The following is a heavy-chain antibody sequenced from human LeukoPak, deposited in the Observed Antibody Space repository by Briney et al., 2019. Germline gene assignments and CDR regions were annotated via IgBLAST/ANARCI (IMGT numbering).Heavy chain of an antibody. Sequence: PRGSLRLSCAASAFTFSSHAMSWVRQTPGKGLEWVSAITAAGDRTLFADSVKGRFTISRDNSKNTLFLHMNSLRAEDTAVYFCAYYDSSGYYYGRLRYWGQGTPVTVSS. J-gene: IGHJ4*02. CDR2: ITAAGDRT. CDR3: AYYDSSGYYYGRLRY. CDR1: AFTFSSHA. D-gene: IGHD3-22*01. V-gene: IGHV3-23*01.